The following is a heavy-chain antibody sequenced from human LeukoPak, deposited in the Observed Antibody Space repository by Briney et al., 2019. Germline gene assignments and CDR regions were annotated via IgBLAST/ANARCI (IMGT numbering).Heavy chain of an antibody. Sequence: SETLSLTCAVYGGCFSGYYWSWIRQAPGKGLEWIGEINHSGSTNYNPSLKSRVTISVDTSKNQFSLKLSSVTAADTAVYYCASTLMGRAFDIWGQGTMVTVSS. CDR3: ASTLMGRAFDI. V-gene: IGHV4-34*01. CDR1: GGCFSGYY. D-gene: IGHD3-10*01. J-gene: IGHJ3*02. CDR2: INHSGST.